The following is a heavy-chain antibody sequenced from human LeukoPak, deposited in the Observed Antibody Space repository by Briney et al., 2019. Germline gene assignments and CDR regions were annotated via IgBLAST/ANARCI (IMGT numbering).Heavy chain of an antibody. J-gene: IGHJ4*02. CDR2: IYGGGST. V-gene: IGHV3-53*01. D-gene: IGHD4-17*01. Sequence: PGGSLRLSCAASGFTVSSNYMSWVRRAPGKGLEWVSVIYGGGSTYYADSVKGRFTISRDNSKNTLYLQMNSLRAEDTAVYYCAREAPAGDYAIDYWGQGTLVTVSS. CDR1: GFTVSSNY. CDR3: AREAPAGDYAIDY.